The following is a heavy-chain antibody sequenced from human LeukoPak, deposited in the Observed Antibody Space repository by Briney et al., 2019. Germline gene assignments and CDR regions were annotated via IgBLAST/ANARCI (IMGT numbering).Heavy chain of an antibody. CDR2: VYYSGST. CDR1: GGSISSSSYY. J-gene: IGHJ6*03. D-gene: IGHD1-26*01. V-gene: IGHV4-39*01. CDR3: ARRGGSYYGAYYYYYYMDV. Sequence: SETLSLTCTVSGGSISSSSYYWGWIRQPPGKGLEWIGSVYYSGSTYYNPSLKSRVTISVDTSKNQFSLKLSSVTAADTAVYYCARRGGSYYGAYYYYYYMDVWGKGTTVTVSS.